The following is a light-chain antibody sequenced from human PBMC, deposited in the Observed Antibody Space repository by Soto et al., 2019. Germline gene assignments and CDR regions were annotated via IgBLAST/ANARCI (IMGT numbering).Light chain of an antibody. CDR1: ENVGTN. CDR2: GSS. Sequence: IVMTQSPATLSVSPGEGVTLSCRASENVGTNLAWYQQKPGQAPRLLIYGSSTRATGTPATFSGSGSGTEFTLTISSLQSEESAIYYCQQYNNWGLSFGGGTKVEIK. V-gene: IGKV3D-15*01. J-gene: IGKJ4*01. CDR3: QQYNNWGLS.